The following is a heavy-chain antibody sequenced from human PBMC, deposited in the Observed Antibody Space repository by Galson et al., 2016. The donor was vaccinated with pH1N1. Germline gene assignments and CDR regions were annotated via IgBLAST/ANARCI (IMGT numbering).Heavy chain of an antibody. CDR3: GRDGLTMNTFGVPGNYFDY. V-gene: IGHV1-3*04. J-gene: IGHJ4*02. Sequence: SVKVSCKASGYTFTSYAIHWVRQAPGQTLEWMGWINTGSGYTEYSQKFHYRITITKDTSASTVYLELSSLRSEDTAVYYCGRDGLTMNTFGVPGNYFDYWGQGTLVTVSS. CDR2: INTGSGYT. D-gene: IGHD2-2*01. CDR1: GYTFTSYA.